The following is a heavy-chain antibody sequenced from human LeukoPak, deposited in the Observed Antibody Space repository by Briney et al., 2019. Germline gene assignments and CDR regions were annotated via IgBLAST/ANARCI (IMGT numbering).Heavy chain of an antibody. V-gene: IGHV4-4*07. Sequence: PSETLSLTCTVSGGSIGSYYWSWIRQPAGKGLEWIGRIYTSGGTNYNPSLKSRVTMSVDTSKNQFSLKLSSVTAADTAVYYCARDKYYYGSFDYWGQGTLVTVSS. CDR1: GGSIGSYY. CDR2: IYTSGGT. J-gene: IGHJ4*02. CDR3: ARDKYYYGSFDY. D-gene: IGHD3-10*01.